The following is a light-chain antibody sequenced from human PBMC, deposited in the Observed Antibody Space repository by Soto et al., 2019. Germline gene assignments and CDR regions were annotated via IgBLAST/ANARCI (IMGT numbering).Light chain of an antibody. Sequence: SVSPGERATLSCRASQSVNIYLAWYQQPPGQAPRLLFFGLSSRAPGIPARLTRRGSGTDFNLTIISLQSEDSAACFCQQYDDWLRLSFGGGTNVDIK. CDR3: QQYDDWLRLS. CDR2: GLS. J-gene: IGKJ4*01. V-gene: IGKV3D-15*01. CDR1: QSVNIY.